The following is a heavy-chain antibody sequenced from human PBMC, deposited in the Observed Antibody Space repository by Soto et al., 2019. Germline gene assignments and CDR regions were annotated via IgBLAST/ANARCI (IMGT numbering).Heavy chain of an antibody. J-gene: IGHJ6*02. Sequence: GGSLRFSCAASGFTFSSYSMNWVRQAPGKGLEWVSYISSSSSTIYYADSVKGRFTISRDNAKNSLYLQMNSLRDEDTAVYYCARDPRGYCSSTSCYYYYYGMDVWGQGTTVTVSS. CDR2: ISSSSSTI. CDR1: GFTFSSYS. CDR3: ARDPRGYCSSTSCYYYYYGMDV. D-gene: IGHD2-2*01. V-gene: IGHV3-48*02.